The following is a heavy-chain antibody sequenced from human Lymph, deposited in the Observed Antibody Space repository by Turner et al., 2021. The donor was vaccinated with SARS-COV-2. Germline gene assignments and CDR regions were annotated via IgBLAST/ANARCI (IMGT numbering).Heavy chain of an antibody. CDR1: CYTFTGYY. D-gene: IGHD3-10*01. CDR2: INHNSGGT. Sequence: QVQLVQSGAEVNKPVASVNVSCKASCYTFTGYYMHWVRQDPGQGLEWMGWINHNSGGTNYAQKFQGRVTMTRDTSNSTAYMELSRLRSDDTAVYYCARSRDLQSMVRGVDHFDYWGQGTLVTVSS. V-gene: IGHV1-2*02. J-gene: IGHJ4*02. CDR3: ARSRDLQSMVRGVDHFDY.